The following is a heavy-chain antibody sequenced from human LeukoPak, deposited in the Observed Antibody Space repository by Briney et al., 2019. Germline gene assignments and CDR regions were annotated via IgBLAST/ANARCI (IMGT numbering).Heavy chain of an antibody. V-gene: IGHV4-38-2*02. D-gene: IGHD6-13*01. CDR3: ARHEDVFSS. J-gene: IGHJ1*01. CDR2: IYHSGST. Sequence: SETLSLTCTVSGYSISSGYYWGWIRQPPGKGLEWIGSIYHSGSTYYNPSLKSRVTISVDTSKNQFSLKLSSVTAADTAVYYCARHEDVFSSWGQGTLVTVSS. CDR1: GYSISSGYY.